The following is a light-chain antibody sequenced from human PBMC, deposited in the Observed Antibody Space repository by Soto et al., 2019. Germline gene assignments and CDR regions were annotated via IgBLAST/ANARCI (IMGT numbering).Light chain of an antibody. J-gene: IGKJ4*02. Sequence: EIVMTQSPAILSVSPGERTTLSCRACHSVSSNLAWQQQKPGQSPRLLIYGASTRSTGIPARSSGSGSGTEFNPTISSLQSEALAIEYGQHDNNWLMLAFGGGTKVEIK. CDR2: GAS. V-gene: IGKV3-15*01. CDR3: QHDNNWLMLA. CDR1: HSVSSN.